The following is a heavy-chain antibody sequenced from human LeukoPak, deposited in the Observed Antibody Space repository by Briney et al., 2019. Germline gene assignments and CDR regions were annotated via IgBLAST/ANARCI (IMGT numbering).Heavy chain of an antibody. V-gene: IGHV4-61*01. CDR2: IYYSGST. CDR1: GGSISGGSYY. J-gene: IGHJ3*02. Sequence: SETLSLTCTVSGGSISGGSYYWSWIRQPPGKGLEWIGYIYYSGSTNYNPSLKSRVTISVDTSKIQFSLKLNSVTAADTAVYYCARMVIRAYCSGGGCYEHAFDIWGQGTVVTVSS. D-gene: IGHD2-15*01. CDR3: ARMVIRAYCSGGGCYEHAFDI.